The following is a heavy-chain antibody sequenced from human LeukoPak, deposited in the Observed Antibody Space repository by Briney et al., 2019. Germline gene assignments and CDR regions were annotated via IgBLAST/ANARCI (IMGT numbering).Heavy chain of an antibody. Sequence: ASVKVSCKASGYTFTSYGISRVRQAPGQGLEWMGIINPSGGSTSYAQKFQGRVTMTRDTSTSTVYMELSSLRSEDTAVYYCARGDHPTWLFPFVVGSSWPYWGQGTLVTVSS. D-gene: IGHD3-9*01. CDR3: ARGDHPTWLFPFVVGSSWPY. J-gene: IGHJ4*02. CDR2: INPSGGST. V-gene: IGHV1-46*01. CDR1: GYTFTSYG.